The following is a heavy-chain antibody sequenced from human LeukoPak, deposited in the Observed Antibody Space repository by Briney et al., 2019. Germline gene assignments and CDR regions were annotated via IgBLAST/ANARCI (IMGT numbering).Heavy chain of an antibody. D-gene: IGHD3-22*01. CDR2: ISCSGCST. J-gene: IGHJ5*02. Sequence: PGGSLRLSCAASGFTFSSYAMSWVRQASGKGLEGVSAISCSGCSTYYADSVKGRFTISRDNSKNTLYLQMNSLRAEDTAVYYCAKDHAAYYDSSGYAGPTWFDPWGQGTLVTVSS. CDR1: GFTFSSYA. CDR3: AKDHAAYYDSSGYAGPTWFDP. V-gene: IGHV3-23*01.